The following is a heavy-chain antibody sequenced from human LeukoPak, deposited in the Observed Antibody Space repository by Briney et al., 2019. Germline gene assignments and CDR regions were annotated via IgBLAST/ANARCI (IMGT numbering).Heavy chain of an antibody. CDR2: IIPIFGTA. CDR3: ARFCSSTSCYPYYYGLDA. J-gene: IGHJ6*02. CDR1: GGTFSSYA. D-gene: IGHD2-2*01. V-gene: IGHV1-69*13. Sequence: SVKVSCKASGGTFSSYAISWVRQAPGQGLEWMGGIIPIFGTANYAQKFQGRVTITADESTSTAYMELSSLRSEDTAVYYCARFCSSTSCYPYYYGLDAWGQGTRVTVSS.